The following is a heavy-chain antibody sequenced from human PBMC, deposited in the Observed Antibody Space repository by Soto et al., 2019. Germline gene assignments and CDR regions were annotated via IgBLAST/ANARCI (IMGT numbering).Heavy chain of an antibody. J-gene: IGHJ6*02. V-gene: IGHV3-30*18. CDR2: ISYDGSNK. D-gene: IGHD3-3*01. CDR3: AKSYYDFWSGYQTSYYYCMDV. Sequence: QEQLVESGGGVVQPGRSLGLCCAASGFSFSDYGMHWVRQAPGKGLEWLAVISYDGSNKYHADSVKGRFSISRDNSKRTLYLQMKSLRSEDTAVYYCAKSYYDFWSGYQTSYYYCMDVWGQGTTVTVSS. CDR1: GFSFSDYG.